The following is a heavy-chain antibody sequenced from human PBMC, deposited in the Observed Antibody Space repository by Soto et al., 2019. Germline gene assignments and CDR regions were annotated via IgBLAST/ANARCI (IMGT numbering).Heavy chain of an antibody. D-gene: IGHD6-13*01. CDR2: IWYDGSNK. J-gene: IGHJ6*02. CDR3: AIARGGISWAYYYYYYVMDF. V-gene: IGHV3-33*01. Sequence: QVQLVESGGGVVQPGRSLRLSCAASGFTFSRYGMHWVRQAPGKGLEWGAVIWYDGSNKYYADSVKGRFTISRDNSKNTLYLQMNILRAEDTAVYYCAIARGGISWAYYYYYYVMDFWGQGTTVTVYS. CDR1: GFTFSRYG.